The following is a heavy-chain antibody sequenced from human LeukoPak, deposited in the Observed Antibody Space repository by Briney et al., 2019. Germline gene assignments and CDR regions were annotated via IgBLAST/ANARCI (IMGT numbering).Heavy chain of an antibody. CDR3: ARAPRDYYGSGRGYYFDY. CDR2: ISSSGSTI. J-gene: IGHJ4*02. D-gene: IGHD3-10*01. CDR1: GFTFSSYE. Sequence: GGSLRLSCAASGFTFSSYEMNWVRQAPGKGLEWVSYISSSGSTIYYADSVKGRFTISRDSAKNSLYLQMNSLRAEDTAVYYCARAPRDYYGSGRGYYFDYWGQGTLVTVSS. V-gene: IGHV3-48*03.